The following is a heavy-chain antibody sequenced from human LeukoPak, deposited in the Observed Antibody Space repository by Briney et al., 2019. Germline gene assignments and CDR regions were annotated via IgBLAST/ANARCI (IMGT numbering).Heavy chain of an antibody. V-gene: IGHV3-23*01. J-gene: IGHJ4*02. CDR3: AQRSLEHTYDY. Sequence: ETLSLTCAVYGGSFSGYYWSWVRQAPGKGLEWVSAISGSGGSTYYADSVKGRFTISRDNSKNTLYLQMNSLRAEDTAVYYCAQRSLEHTYDYWGQGTLVTVSS. CDR1: GGSFSGYY. D-gene: IGHD3-10*01. CDR2: ISGSGGST.